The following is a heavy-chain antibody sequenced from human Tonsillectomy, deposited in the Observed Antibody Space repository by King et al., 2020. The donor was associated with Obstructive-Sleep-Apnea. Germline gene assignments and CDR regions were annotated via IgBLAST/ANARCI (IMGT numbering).Heavy chain of an antibody. J-gene: IGHJ4*02. D-gene: IGHD2-8*02. Sequence: VQLVESGGGLVQPGGSLRLSCAASGFTFNSYAMSLVRQAPGKGLDWVSIIVGIGDFTYYAVSVGGRFTISRDNTKQSLSLQMNSLGTEDTAIYYCAKLVGSTGVDYWGQGTLVAVSS. V-gene: IGHV3-23*04. CDR2: IVGIGDFT. CDR3: AKLVGSTGVDY. CDR1: GFTFNSYA.